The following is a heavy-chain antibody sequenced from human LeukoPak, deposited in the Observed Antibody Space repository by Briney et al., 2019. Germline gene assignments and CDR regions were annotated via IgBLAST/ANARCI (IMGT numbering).Heavy chain of an antibody. CDR1: GFTFSAYG. CDR3: AKGGQWLAPGLDY. D-gene: IGHD6-19*01. J-gene: IGHJ4*02. Sequence: GGSLRLSCAASGFTFSAYGMHWARQAPGKGLEWVAFIRYDGSDEYYADSVKGRFTISRDNSKNTLYLQMNSLRAEDTAVYYCAKGGQWLAPGLDYWGQGTLVTVSS. CDR2: IRYDGSDE. V-gene: IGHV3-30*02.